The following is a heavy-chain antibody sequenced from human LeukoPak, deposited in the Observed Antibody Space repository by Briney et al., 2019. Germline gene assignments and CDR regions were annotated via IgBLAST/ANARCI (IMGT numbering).Heavy chain of an antibody. D-gene: IGHD4-23*01. CDR3: ARGNQYYFDY. CDR1: GFTVSSNY. Sequence: GGSLRLSCATSGFTVSSNYMTWVRQAPGKGLEWVSAIYIGGSTYYADSVKGRFTISRDNFKNTLYLQMNSLRAEDTAVYYCARGNQYYFDYWGQGTLVTVA. J-gene: IGHJ4*02. CDR2: IYIGGST. V-gene: IGHV3-53*01.